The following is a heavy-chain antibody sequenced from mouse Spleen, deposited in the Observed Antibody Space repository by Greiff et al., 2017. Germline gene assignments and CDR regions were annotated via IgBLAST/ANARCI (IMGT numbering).Heavy chain of an antibody. J-gene: IGHJ2*01. V-gene: IGHV5-16*01. CDR2: INYDGSST. CDR3: ARDQFGFDY. Sequence: EVQLVESEGGLVQPGSSMKLSCTASGFTFSDYYMAWVRQVPEKGLEWVANINYDGSSTYYLDSLKSRFIISRDNAKNILYLQMSSLKSEDTATYYCARDQFGFDYWGQGTTLTVSS. CDR1: GFTFSDYY.